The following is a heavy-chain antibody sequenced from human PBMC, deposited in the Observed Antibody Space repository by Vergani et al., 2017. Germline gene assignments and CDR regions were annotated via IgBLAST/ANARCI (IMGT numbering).Heavy chain of an antibody. CDR3: AGEPEIVVFTAARYYYYYYGMDV. Sequence: QVQLVQSGAEVKKPGASVKVSCKASGYTFTSYGISWVRQAPGQGLEWMGWSSANIGNTNYAQKHQGRVTMTTDTSTGTAYMELRSLRSDDTATYYCAGEPEIVVFTAARYYYYYYGMDVWGQGTTVTVSS. D-gene: IGHD2-2*01. CDR2: SSANIGNT. J-gene: IGHJ6*02. CDR1: GYTFTSYG. V-gene: IGHV1-18*04.